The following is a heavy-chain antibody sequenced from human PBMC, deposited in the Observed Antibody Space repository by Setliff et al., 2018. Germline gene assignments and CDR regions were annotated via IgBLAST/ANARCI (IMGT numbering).Heavy chain of an antibody. CDR2: INTNTGNP. CDR1: GYTFSTYA. V-gene: IGHV7-4-1*02. CDR3: ARGSRFGTIVYRGDYYLDV. J-gene: IGHJ6*03. D-gene: IGHD3-10*01. Sequence: ASVKVSCKGSGYTFSTYAIIWMRQAPGQGLEWMGWINTNTGNPSYAQGFTGRFVFSLDTSVSTAYLQISSLKAEDTATYYCARGSRFGTIVYRGDYYLDVWGKGTTVTVSS.